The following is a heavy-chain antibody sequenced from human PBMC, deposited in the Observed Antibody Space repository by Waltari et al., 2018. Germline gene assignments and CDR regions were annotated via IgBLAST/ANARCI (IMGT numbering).Heavy chain of an antibody. D-gene: IGHD2-21*01. J-gene: IGHJ4*02. V-gene: IGHV3-43*01. CDR3: AKQLYCGDNCYGNYFDY. Sequence: ARLEESGGGSVQVGGSLRLSCRVSGFSVGDYIFHWLRQVPGKGLEWVALIIGDGDKAFSADSVKGRFTISNDKRTNSLFLQMDSLRRDDTGFYFCAKQLYCGDNCYGNYFDYLGQGTLVTVSS. CDR2: IIGDGDKA. CDR1: GFSVGDYI.